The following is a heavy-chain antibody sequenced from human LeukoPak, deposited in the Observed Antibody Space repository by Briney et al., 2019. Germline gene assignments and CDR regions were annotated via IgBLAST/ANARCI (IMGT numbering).Heavy chain of an antibody. CDR2: LGGGSESI. Sequence: PGGSLRLSCAASGFIFSNYAMSWVRQAPGKGLEWVSILGGGSESIYYADAVKRRFTVCRDTSKYTLYLQINSLRGEDTAVDYCARRWLGEPYGMVVWGQRDTVT. CDR1: GFIFSNYA. V-gene: IGHV3-23*01. D-gene: IGHD3-10*01. CDR3: ARRWLGEPYGMVV. J-gene: IGHJ6*02.